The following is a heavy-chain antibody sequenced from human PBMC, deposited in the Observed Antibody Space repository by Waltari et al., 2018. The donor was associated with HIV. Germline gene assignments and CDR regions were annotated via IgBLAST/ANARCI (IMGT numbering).Heavy chain of an antibody. V-gene: IGHV4-34*01. J-gene: IGHJ5*02. CDR2: INHSGST. D-gene: IGHD2-2*02. Sequence: QVQLQQWGTGLLKPSETLSLTCAVYGGSFSGYFWTWIRQPPGKGLEWIGEINHSGSTNYHPSLKSRVTMSVDTSKTQFSLKLSSVTAADTAVYYCAGRGYCSSTSCYTQFDPWGQGTLVTVSS. CDR3: AGRGYCSSTSCYTQFDP. CDR1: GGSFSGYF.